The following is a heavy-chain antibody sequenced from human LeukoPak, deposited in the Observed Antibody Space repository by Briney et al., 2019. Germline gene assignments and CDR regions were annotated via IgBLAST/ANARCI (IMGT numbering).Heavy chain of an antibody. Sequence: ESGGSLRLSCVVSGFDFSGFSMSWVRQAPGKGLEWIGHIYYRGSTFYNPSLRGRVTISVDTSKNHFSVKLTSVTTADTAVYYCARLYGNFQNYYDYWGQGTLVTVSS. D-gene: IGHD1-7*01. CDR2: IYYRGST. J-gene: IGHJ4*02. CDR1: GFDFSGFS. CDR3: ARLYGNFQNYYDY. V-gene: IGHV4-59*12.